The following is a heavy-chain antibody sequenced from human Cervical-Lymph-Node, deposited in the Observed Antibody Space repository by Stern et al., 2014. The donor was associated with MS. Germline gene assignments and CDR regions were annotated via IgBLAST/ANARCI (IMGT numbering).Heavy chain of an antibody. CDR1: GYTFRDYY. CDR2: INPNSGST. J-gene: IGHJ4*02. D-gene: IGHD4-17*01. Sequence: LQLEESGAELKKPGASMKVSCKTSGYTFRDYYIQWVRQAPGPGLEYMGWINPNSGSTNYAQKFRGRVTMTSDTSINTAYLELNGLQSDDTAIYYCARDRYGDPFDYWGQGTLVTVSS. CDR3: ARDRYGDPFDY. V-gene: IGHV1-2*02.